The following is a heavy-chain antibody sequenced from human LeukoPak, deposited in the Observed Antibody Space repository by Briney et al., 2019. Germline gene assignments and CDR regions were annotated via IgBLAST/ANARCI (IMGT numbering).Heavy chain of an antibody. CDR1: GFTFSSYW. CDR3: ARDHRGSGSRYYYYMDV. Sequence: GGSLRLSCAASGFTFSSYWMHWVRQAPGKGLVWVSRINSDGSSTSYADSVKGRFTISRDNAKNTLYLQMNSLRAEDTAVYYCARDHRGSGSRYYYYMDVWGKGTTVTISS. V-gene: IGHV3-74*01. D-gene: IGHD3-10*01. CDR2: INSDGSST. J-gene: IGHJ6*03.